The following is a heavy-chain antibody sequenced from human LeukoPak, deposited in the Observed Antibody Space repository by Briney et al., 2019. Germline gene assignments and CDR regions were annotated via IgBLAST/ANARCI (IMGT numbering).Heavy chain of an antibody. CDR1: GGSFSGYY. Sequence: SETLSLTCAVYGGSFSGYYWSWIRQPPGKGLEWIGEINHSGSTNYNPSLKSRVTISVDTSKNQFSLKLSSVTAADTAVYCCATARGPMVRGVIRGAFGYWGQGTLVTVSS. CDR3: ATARGPMVRGVIRGAFGY. J-gene: IGHJ4*02. CDR2: INHSGST. D-gene: IGHD3-10*01. V-gene: IGHV4-34*01.